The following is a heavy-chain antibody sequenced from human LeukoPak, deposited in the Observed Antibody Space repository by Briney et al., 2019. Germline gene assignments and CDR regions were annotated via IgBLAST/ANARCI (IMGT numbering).Heavy chain of an antibody. CDR1: GASLSDYF. J-gene: IGHJ5*02. D-gene: IGHD1-26*01. CDR2: INHSGST. V-gene: IGHV4-34*01. CDR3: ARGQGATVPQVGKNWFDP. Sequence: SETLSLTCSVYGASLSDYFWSWIRQPPGKGLEWMGEINHSGSTNYSPSLRSRVILSVDTSKNQFSLKLISVTVADTAIYYCARGQGATVPQVGKNWFDPWGQGTRVTVSS.